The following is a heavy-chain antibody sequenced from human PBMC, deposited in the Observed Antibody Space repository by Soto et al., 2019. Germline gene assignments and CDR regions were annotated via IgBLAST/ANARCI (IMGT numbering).Heavy chain of an antibody. J-gene: IGHJ6*02. CDR2: IIPIFGTA. CDR1: GGTFSSYA. CDR3: ARKNTVTTYINYYGMDV. V-gene: IGHV1-69*13. Sequence: SVKVSCKASGGTFSSYAISWVRQAPGQGLEWMGGIIPIFGTANYAQKFQGRVTITADESTSTAYMELSSLRSEDTAVYYCARKNTVTTYINYYGMDVWGQGTTVTVSS. D-gene: IGHD4-17*01.